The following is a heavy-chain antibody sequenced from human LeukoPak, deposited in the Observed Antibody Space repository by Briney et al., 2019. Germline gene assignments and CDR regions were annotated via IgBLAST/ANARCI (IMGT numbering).Heavy chain of an antibody. CDR2: ISSSSSYI. CDR1: GFTFSSYS. D-gene: IGHD3-16*02. V-gene: IGHV3-21*01. J-gene: IGHJ4*02. CDR3: ARTLKLRLGELSTFDY. Sequence: GWSLTLSCAASGFTFSSYSMNWVRQAPGKELEWVSSISSSSSYIYYADSVKGRFTISRDNAKNSLYLQMNSLRAEDTAVYYCARTLKLRLGELSTFDYWGQGTLVTVSS.